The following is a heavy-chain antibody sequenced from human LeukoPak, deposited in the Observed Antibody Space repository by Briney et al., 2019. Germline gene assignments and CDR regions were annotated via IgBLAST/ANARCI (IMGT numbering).Heavy chain of an antibody. J-gene: IGHJ4*02. CDR3: ARGFLGGTDQYFDS. CDR1: GFTFSTYA. D-gene: IGHD6-19*01. Sequence: PGGSLRLSCAASGFTFSTYAMNWVRQAPAKGLEWVSTIGGGGPTTDYADSVKDRFTISRDNSKNTLYLQMNRLIAEDTAVYFCARGFLGGTDQYFDSWGQGTLVTVSS. V-gene: IGHV3-23*01. CDR2: IGGGGPTT.